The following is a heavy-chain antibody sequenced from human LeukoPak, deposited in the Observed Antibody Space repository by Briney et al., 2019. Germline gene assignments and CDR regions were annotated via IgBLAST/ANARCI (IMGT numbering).Heavy chain of an antibody. V-gene: IGHV3-20*04. Sequence: GGSLRLSCVASGFTFDDYGMSWVRQAPGKGLEWVSGINWSGGNTGYVDSVKGRFTISRDNAKNSLYLQMNSLRAEDTAVYYCARDRGMSYYDILTGYLGYWGQGTLVTVSS. CDR2: INWSGGNT. CDR3: ARDRGMSYYDILTGYLGY. D-gene: IGHD3-9*01. CDR1: GFTFDDYG. J-gene: IGHJ4*02.